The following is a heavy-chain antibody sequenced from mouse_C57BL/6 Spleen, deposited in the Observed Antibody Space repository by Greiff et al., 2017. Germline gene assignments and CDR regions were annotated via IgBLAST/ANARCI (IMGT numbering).Heavy chain of an antibody. CDR3: ARSVYGNSYFDY. D-gene: IGHD2-1*01. CDR1: GYTFTSYW. CDR2: IDPSDSET. V-gene: IGHV1-52*01. Sequence: QVQLQQPGAELVRPGSSVKLSCKASGYTFTSYWLPWVKQRPIQGLEWIGNIDPSDSETHYNQKFKDKATLTVDKSSSTAYMQLSSLTSEDSAVYYCARSVYGNSYFDYWGQGTTLTVSS. J-gene: IGHJ2*01.